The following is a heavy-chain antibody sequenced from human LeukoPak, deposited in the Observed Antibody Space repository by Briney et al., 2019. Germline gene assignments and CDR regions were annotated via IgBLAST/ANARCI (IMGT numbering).Heavy chain of an antibody. D-gene: IGHD1-14*01. V-gene: IGHV3-23*01. CDR3: AKATGYLL. Sequence: QSGGSLRLSCAASGFTFSSYAMSWVRQAPGKGLEWVSTISNSDGSTYDADSVKGRFTISGDNSENTLYLQMNSLRAEDTAVYYCAKATGYLLWGQGTLVTVSS. J-gene: IGHJ4*02. CDR2: ISNSDGST. CDR1: GFTFSSYA.